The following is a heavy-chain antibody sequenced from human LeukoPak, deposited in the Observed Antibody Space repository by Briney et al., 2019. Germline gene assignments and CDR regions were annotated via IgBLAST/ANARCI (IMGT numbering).Heavy chain of an antibody. CDR2: IKSKTDGGTT. CDR3: ARVAVNNWNYYWYFDL. CDR1: GFTFSNAW. D-gene: IGHD1-7*01. Sequence: GGSLRLSCAASGFTFSNAWMNWVRQAPGKGLEWVGRIKSKTDGGTTDYAAPVKGRFTISRDDSKNTLYLQMNSLKTEDTAVYYCARVAVNNWNYYWYFDLWGRGTLVTVSS. V-gene: IGHV3-15*07. J-gene: IGHJ2*01.